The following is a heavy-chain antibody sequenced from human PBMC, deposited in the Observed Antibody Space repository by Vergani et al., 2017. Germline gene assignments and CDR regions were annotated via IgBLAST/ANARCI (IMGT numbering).Heavy chain of an antibody. J-gene: IGHJ6*02. CDR3: ARAAYSGSSQDVGYYYYYGMDV. D-gene: IGHD1-26*01. CDR2: IKQDGSEK. V-gene: IGHV3-7*03. Sequence: VQLVQSGAEVKKPGGSLRLSCAASGFTFSSYWMSWVRQAPGKGLEWVANIKQDGSEKYYVDSVKGRFTISRDNAKNSLYLQMNSLRSEDTAVYYCARAAYSGSSQDVGYYYYYGMDVWGQGP. CDR1: GFTFSSYW.